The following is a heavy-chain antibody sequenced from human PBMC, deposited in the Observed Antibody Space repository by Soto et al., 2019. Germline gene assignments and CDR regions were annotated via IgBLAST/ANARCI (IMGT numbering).Heavy chain of an antibody. CDR1: GGTFSSYA. V-gene: IGHV1-69*13. CDR2: IIPIFGTA. Sequence: GASVKVSCKASGGTFSSYAISWVRQAPGQGLEWIGWIIPIFGTANYAQKFQGRVTITADESTSTAYMELSSLRSEDTAVYYCARRFYCSGGSCYSDYYYGMDVWGQGTTVTVSS. J-gene: IGHJ6*02. D-gene: IGHD2-15*01. CDR3: ARRFYCSGGSCYSDYYYGMDV.